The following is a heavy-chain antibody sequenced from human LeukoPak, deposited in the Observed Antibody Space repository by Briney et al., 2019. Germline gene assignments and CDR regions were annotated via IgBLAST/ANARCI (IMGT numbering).Heavy chain of an antibody. J-gene: IGHJ6*03. Sequence: GASVKVSCKASGGTFSSYAISWVRQAPGQGLEWMGGIIPIFGTANYAQKFQGRVTITADKSTSTAYMELSSLRSEDTAVYYCARGPNIFLGYCSGGSCQEDYYYYMDVWGKGTTVTVSS. CDR2: IIPIFGTA. D-gene: IGHD2-15*01. CDR1: GGTFSSYA. V-gene: IGHV1-69*06. CDR3: ARGPNIFLGYCSGGSCQEDYYYYMDV.